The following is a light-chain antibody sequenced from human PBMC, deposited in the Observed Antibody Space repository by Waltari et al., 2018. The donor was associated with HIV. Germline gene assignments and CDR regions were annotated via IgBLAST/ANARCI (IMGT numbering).Light chain of an antibody. Sequence: SVVTQPPSVSGTPGQTVTISCSGSTTNTGIKTVTWYQHLPGTAPKRLIYGNYQRPSGVPDRFSASKSGTSASLAISGLQSEDEADYYCASWDASLNGWVFGGGTKLTVL. CDR1: TTNTGIKT. V-gene: IGLV1-44*01. CDR3: ASWDASLNGWV. J-gene: IGLJ3*02. CDR2: GNY.